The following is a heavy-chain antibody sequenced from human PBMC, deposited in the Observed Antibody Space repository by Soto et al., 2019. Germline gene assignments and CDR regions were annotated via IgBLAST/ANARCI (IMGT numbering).Heavy chain of an antibody. D-gene: IGHD5-12*01. CDR3: ARAAPAVATIAY. CDR1: GYRFTRYW. CDR2: IYPGDSDT. Sequence: VASPKITCKGSGYRFTRYWIGSLRQMPGKGLEWMGIIYPGDSDTRYSPSFQGQVTISADKSISTAYLQWSSLKASDTAMYYCARAAPAVATIAYWGQGTLVTDSS. J-gene: IGHJ4*02. V-gene: IGHV5-51*01.